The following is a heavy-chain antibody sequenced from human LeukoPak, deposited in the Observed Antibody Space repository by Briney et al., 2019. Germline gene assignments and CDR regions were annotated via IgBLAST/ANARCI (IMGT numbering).Heavy chain of an antibody. Sequence: PGGSLRLSCAASGFTFGSYGMHWVRLAPGKGLEWVAVISFDGRNKYFGDSVKGRFSISRDISKNTLSLQMNSLRPEDTAVYYCVKDGHSVTIFDYWGRGTLVTVSS. V-gene: IGHV3-30*18. D-gene: IGHD4-17*01. CDR2: ISFDGRNK. J-gene: IGHJ4*02. CDR1: GFTFGSYG. CDR3: VKDGHSVTIFDY.